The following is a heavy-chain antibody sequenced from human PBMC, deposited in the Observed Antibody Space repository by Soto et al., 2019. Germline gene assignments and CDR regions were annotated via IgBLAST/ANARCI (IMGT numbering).Heavy chain of an antibody. Sequence: ASVKVSCKVSGYTLTELSMHWVRQAPGKGLEWMGGFDPEDGETIYAQKFQGRVTMTEDTSTDTAYMELSSLRSEDTAVYYCATTLRYSGSYFRNWFDPWGQGTLVTVSS. CDR2: FDPEDGET. D-gene: IGHD1-26*01. V-gene: IGHV1-24*01. CDR3: ATTLRYSGSYFRNWFDP. CDR1: GYTLTELS. J-gene: IGHJ5*02.